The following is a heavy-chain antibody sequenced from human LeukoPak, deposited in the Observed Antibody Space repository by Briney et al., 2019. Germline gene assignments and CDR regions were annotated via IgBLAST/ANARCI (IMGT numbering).Heavy chain of an antibody. V-gene: IGHV3-53*01. D-gene: IGHD3-9*01. CDR3: VSHSDTLTSYSFDY. CDR1: GFTVSSNY. J-gene: IGHJ4*02. CDR2: IYSDGRT. Sequence: GGPLRLSCAASGFTVSSNYMSWVRQAPGKGLEWVSIIYSDGRTYYADSVKGRFTISRDNSKNTMSLQMNSLRAEDAAVYYCVSHSDTLTSYSFDYWGQGTLVTVSS.